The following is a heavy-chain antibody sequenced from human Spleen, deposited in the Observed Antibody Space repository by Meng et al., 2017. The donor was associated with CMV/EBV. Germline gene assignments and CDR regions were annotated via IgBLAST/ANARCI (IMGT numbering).Heavy chain of an antibody. D-gene: IGHD2-2*01. Sequence: GESLKISCAASGFTFDDYAMHWVRQAPGKGLEWVSLISWDGGSTYYADSVKGRFTISRDNSKNSLYLQMNSLRAEDTALYYCAKGRVGSTSSNYFDYWGRGTLVTVSS. CDR1: GFTFDDYA. CDR2: ISWDGGST. CDR3: AKGRVGSTSSNYFDY. J-gene: IGHJ4*02. V-gene: IGHV3-43D*03.